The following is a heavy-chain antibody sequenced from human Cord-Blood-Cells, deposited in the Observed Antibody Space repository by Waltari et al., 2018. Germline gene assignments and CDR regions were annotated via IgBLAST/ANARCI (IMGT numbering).Heavy chain of an antibody. CDR3: ARGSSVNWGLYYYYYMDV. Sequence: QVQLVQSGAEVKKPGASVKVSCKASGYTFTGYYMHWVRQAPGQGLEWRGWINPNSGGTNYAQKFQGRVTMTRDTSISTAYMELSRLRSDDTAVYYCARGSSVNWGLYYYYYMDVWGKGTTVTVSS. J-gene: IGHJ6*03. D-gene: IGHD7-27*01. CDR1: GYTFTGYY. V-gene: IGHV1-2*02. CDR2: INPNSGGT.